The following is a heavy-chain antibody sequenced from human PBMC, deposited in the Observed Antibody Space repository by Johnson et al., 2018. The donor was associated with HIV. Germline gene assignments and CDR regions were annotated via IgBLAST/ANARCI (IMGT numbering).Heavy chain of an antibody. CDR1: GFTFADYA. J-gene: IGHJ3*02. D-gene: IGHD2-2*01. CDR3: ARERRSTNTWYVRDAFDI. CDR2: FTWDGDRT. V-gene: IGHV3-20*04. Sequence: VQLVESGGGLVHPGGSLSLSCAASGFTFADYAMNWVRQAPGKGLEWVSGFTWDGDRTAYADSVKGRFTISRDNAKKSLYVQMNSLRAEDTALYYCARERRSTNTWYVRDAFDIWGQGTMVTVSS.